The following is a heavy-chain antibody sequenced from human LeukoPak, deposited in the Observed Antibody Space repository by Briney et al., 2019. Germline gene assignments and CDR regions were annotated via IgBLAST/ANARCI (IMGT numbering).Heavy chain of an antibody. CDR3: ARIRGYSYGFEDY. Sequence: PSETLSLTCTVSGGSVSSGAYYWSWTRQHPGKGLEWIGYIYYSGSTYYNPSLKSRVTISVDTSKNQFSLKLSSVTAADTAVYYCARIRGYSYGFEDYWGQGTLVIVSS. D-gene: IGHD5-18*01. CDR1: GGSVSSGAYY. CDR2: IYYSGST. V-gene: IGHV4-31*03. J-gene: IGHJ4*02.